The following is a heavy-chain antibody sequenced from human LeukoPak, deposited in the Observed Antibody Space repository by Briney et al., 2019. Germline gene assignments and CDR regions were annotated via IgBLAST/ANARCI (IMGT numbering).Heavy chain of an antibody. J-gene: IGHJ4*02. CDR3: AGPESYCSSTSCLPPSQPGGFDY. V-gene: IGHV4-59*12. CDR1: GGSISSYY. D-gene: IGHD2-2*01. CDR2: IYYSGST. Sequence: SETLSLTCTVSGGSISSYYWSWIRQPPGKGLEWIGYIYYSGSTNYNPSLKSRVTISVDTSKNQFSLKLSSVTAADTAVYYCAGPESYCSSTSCLPPSQPGGFDYWGQGTLVTVSS.